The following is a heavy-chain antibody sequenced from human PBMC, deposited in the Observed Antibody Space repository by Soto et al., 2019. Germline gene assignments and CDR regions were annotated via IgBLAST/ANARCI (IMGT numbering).Heavy chain of an antibody. CDR1: GFNFDYHA. CDR2: ISWNSVTI. CDR3: VRSSGSQPRAGWFDP. J-gene: IGHJ5*02. V-gene: IGHV3-9*01. D-gene: IGHD1-26*01. Sequence: EVQLVESGGGLAQPGWSRRLSCAASGFNFDYHAMHWVRQTPGKGLEWVSGISWNSVTINYADSIKGRFTISRDNAKRTLYLQMNNLRPADTAMYFCVRSSGSQPRAGWFDPWGQGTLVTVS.